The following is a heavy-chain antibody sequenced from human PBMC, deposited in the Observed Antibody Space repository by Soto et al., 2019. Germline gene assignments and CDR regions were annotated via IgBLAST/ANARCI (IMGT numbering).Heavy chain of an antibody. CDR1: GFTFSSYE. V-gene: IGHV3-48*03. CDR3: ARGGLSSGSLSYYGMDV. Sequence: PGGSLRLSCAASGFTFSSYEMNWVRQAPGKGLEWVSYISSSGSTIYYADSVKGRFTISRDNAKNSLYLQMNSLRAEDTAVYYCARGGLSSGSLSYYGMDVWGQGTTVTVSS. D-gene: IGHD1-26*01. J-gene: IGHJ6*02. CDR2: ISSSGSTI.